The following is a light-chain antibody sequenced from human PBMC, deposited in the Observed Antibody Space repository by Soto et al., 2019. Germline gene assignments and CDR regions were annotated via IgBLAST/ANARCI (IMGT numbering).Light chain of an antibody. CDR1: QSVSSSY. CDR3: QKYGSSPFT. J-gene: IGKJ3*01. V-gene: IGKV3-20*01. Sequence: EIVLTQSPGTLSLSPGERATLSCRASQSVSSSYLAWYQQKPGQAPRLLIYGASSRATGIPDRFSGSGSGTDFTLTISGLEPEDFAVYYCQKYGSSPFTFGPGTKVDIK. CDR2: GAS.